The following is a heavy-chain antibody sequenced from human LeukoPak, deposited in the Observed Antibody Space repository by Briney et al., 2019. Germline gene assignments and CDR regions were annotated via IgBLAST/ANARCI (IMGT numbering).Heavy chain of an antibody. CDR1: GGSVRSYY. V-gene: IGHV4-59*02. D-gene: IGHD1-26*01. J-gene: IGHJ3*02. Sequence: SETLSLTCTVSGGSVRSYYWSWIRQPPGEGLEWIAYIHNSGGTNYNPSLKSRVTISVDMSKNQFSLKLRSVTAADTAVYYCVRDWEGFNFDIWGQGTMVTVSS. CDR3: VRDWEGFNFDI. CDR2: IHNSGGT.